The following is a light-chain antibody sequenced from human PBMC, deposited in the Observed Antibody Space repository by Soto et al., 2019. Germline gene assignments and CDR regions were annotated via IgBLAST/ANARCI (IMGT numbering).Light chain of an antibody. J-gene: IGKJ5*01. CDR1: QNIRNL. CDR3: QQYNTYAT. CDR2: DAS. V-gene: IGKV1-5*01. Sequence: DIQLTQSSSTLSAAVGDSVTITCRASQNIRNLLAWYQQKPGKAPKPLIYDASTLKTGVPSRFSGSGSGSEFNFTITGLQPDDFATYFCQQYNTYATFGQGTRLEIK.